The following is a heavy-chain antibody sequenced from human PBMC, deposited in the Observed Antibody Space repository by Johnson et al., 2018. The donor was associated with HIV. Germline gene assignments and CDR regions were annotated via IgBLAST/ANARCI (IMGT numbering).Heavy chain of an antibody. D-gene: IGHD3-9*01. Sequence: QVQLVESGGGVVQPGRSLRLSCAASGFTFSSYGMHWVRQAPGKGLEWVAVIWYDGSNKYYADSVKGRFTISRNNSKNTLYLQMNSLRAEDTAVYYCARHYDILTDPDAFDVWGQGTKVTVSS. CDR3: ARHYDILTDPDAFDV. V-gene: IGHV3-33*01. J-gene: IGHJ3*01. CDR2: IWYDGSNK. CDR1: GFTFSSYG.